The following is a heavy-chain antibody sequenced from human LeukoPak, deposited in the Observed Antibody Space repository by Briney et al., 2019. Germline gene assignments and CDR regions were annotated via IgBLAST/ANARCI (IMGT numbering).Heavy chain of an antibody. J-gene: IGHJ4*02. CDR2: IYTSGST. Sequence: SETLSLTCTVSGAFIISYYWSWSRQPAGKGLEWIGRIYTSGSTNYNPALKSRVTMSVDTSKTQFSLKLTSVTAADTAVYYCARGSKRVDYWGQGTLVTVSS. CDR1: GAFIISYY. V-gene: IGHV4-4*07. CDR3: ARGSKRVDY.